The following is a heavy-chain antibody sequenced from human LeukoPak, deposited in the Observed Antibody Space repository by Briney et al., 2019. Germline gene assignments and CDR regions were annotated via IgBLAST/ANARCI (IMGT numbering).Heavy chain of an antibody. Sequence: GGSLRLSCTVSGFTVSSNSMSWVRQAPGKGLEWVAVISYDGSNKYYADSVKGRFTISRDNSKNTLYLQMNSLRAEDTAVYYCERYDYVWGSYRSDFDYWGQGTLVTVSS. CDR3: ERYDYVWGSYRSDFDY. CDR2: ISYDGSNK. J-gene: IGHJ4*02. V-gene: IGHV3-30*04. D-gene: IGHD3-16*02. CDR1: GFTVSSNS.